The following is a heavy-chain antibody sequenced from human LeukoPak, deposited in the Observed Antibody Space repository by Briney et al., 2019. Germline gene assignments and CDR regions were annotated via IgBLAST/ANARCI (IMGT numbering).Heavy chain of an antibody. CDR1: GFTVSSNY. CDR2: IYSGGST. J-gene: IGHJ6*02. V-gene: IGHV3-53*01. CDR3: ARDSTLSSSGWYKDYHYGIDV. D-gene: IGHD6-19*01. Sequence: GGSLRLSCAASGFTVSSNYMSWVRQAPGKGLEWVSVIYSGGSTYYADSVKGRFTISRDNSKNTLYLQMNSLRAEDTAVYYCARDSTLSSSGWYKDYHYGIDVWGQETTVTVSS.